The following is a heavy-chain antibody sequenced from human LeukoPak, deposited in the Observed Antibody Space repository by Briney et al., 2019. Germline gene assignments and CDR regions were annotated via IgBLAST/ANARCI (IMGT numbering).Heavy chain of an antibody. CDR1: GFTFSSYA. D-gene: IGHD6-19*01. CDR2: ISGSGDST. J-gene: IGHJ4*02. V-gene: IGHV3-23*01. Sequence: GGSLRLSCAASGFTFSSYAMSWVRQAPGKGLEWFSAISGSGDSTYYADSVKGRFTISRDNSKNTLYLQMNSLRAEDTAVYYCANPGIAVAGSEDYWGQGTLVTVSS. CDR3: ANPGIAVAGSEDY.